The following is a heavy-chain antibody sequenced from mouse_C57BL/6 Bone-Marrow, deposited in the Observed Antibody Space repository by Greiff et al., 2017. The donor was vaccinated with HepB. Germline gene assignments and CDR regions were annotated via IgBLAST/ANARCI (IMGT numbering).Heavy chain of an antibody. D-gene: IGHD1-1*01. CDR2: ISNSAYSI. CDR3: ARLFITTVVSYWYFDV. V-gene: IGHV5-15*01. Sequence: EVQRVESGGGLVQPGGSLKLSCAASGFTFSDYGMAWVRQAPRKGPEWVAFISNSAYSIYYADTVTGRFTISREKAKNTVYLEMSSLRSEDTAMYYYARLFITTVVSYWYFDVWGTGTTVTVSS. J-gene: IGHJ1*03. CDR1: GFTFSDYG.